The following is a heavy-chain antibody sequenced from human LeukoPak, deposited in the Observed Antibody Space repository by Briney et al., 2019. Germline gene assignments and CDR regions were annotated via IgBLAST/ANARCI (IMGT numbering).Heavy chain of an antibody. CDR1: GYTFTSYY. D-gene: IGHD4-17*01. V-gene: IGHV1-2*02. CDR2: INPNSGGT. Sequence: ASVKVSCKASGYTFTSYYMHWVRQAPGQGLEWMGWINPNSGGTNYAQKFQGRVTMTRDTSISTAYMELSRLRSDDTAVYYCARVKYGDYVAYFDLWGRGTLVTVSS. J-gene: IGHJ2*01. CDR3: ARVKYGDYVAYFDL.